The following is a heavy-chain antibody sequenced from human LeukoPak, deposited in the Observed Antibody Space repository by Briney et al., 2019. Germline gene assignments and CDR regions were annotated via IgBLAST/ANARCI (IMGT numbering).Heavy chain of an antibody. CDR3: ARANVNTSMTDAFDI. J-gene: IGHJ3*02. CDR2: IYYSGST. CDR1: GGSISSYY. D-gene: IGHD5-18*01. Sequence: KPSETLSLTCTVSGGSISSYYWSWTRQPPGKGLEWIGDIYYSGSTNYNASLKSRVTISVDTSKNQFSLKLGSVTAADTAVYYCARANVNTSMTDAFDIWGQGTRVTVSS. V-gene: IGHV4-59*01.